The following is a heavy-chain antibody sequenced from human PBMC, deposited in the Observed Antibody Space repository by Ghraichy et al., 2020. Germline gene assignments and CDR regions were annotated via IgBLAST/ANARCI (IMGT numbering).Heavy chain of an antibody. Sequence: GGSLRLSCAASGFILSSYSMNWVRQAPGKGLEWVSSISGDSQYIHYAVSVEGRFTISRDNSKNSLYLQMNNLRAEDTAVYYCAKELSTSWDPFDNWGQGTLVTVSS. D-gene: IGHD6-13*01. CDR1: GFILSSYS. J-gene: IGHJ4*02. CDR3: AKELSTSWDPFDN. CDR2: ISGDSQYI. V-gene: IGHV3-21*01.